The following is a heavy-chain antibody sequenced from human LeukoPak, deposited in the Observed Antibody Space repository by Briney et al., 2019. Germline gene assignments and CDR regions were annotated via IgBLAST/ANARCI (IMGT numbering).Heavy chain of an antibody. D-gene: IGHD3-3*01. V-gene: IGHV1-2*06. CDR2: INPNSGGT. CDR3: AKGVPPYYDFWSGSTGAFDI. Sequence: ASVKVSCKASGYTFTGYYIHWVRQAPGQGLEWIGRINPNSGGTNYAQKFQGRVTMTRDTSISTAYMELSRLRSDDTAVYYCAKGVPPYYDFWSGSTGAFDIWGQGTMVTVSS. CDR1: GYTFTGYY. J-gene: IGHJ3*02.